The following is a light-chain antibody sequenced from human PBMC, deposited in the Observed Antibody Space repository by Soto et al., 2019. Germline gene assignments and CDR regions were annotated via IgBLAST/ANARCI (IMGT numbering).Light chain of an antibody. Sequence: QSALTQPASGFGSPGQSIPISCTGTSRDVGGYNYVSWYQQHPGKAPKLMIYDVSNRPSGVSNRFSGSKSGNTASLTISGLQAEDEADYYCSSYTSSSTPYVFGTGTKVTVL. V-gene: IGLV2-14*01. CDR3: SSYTSSSTPYV. CDR2: DVS. J-gene: IGLJ1*01. CDR1: SRDVGGYNY.